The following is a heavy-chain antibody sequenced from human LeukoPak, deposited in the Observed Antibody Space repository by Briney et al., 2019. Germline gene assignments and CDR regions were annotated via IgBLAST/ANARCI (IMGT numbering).Heavy chain of an antibody. V-gene: IGHV4-61*02. CDR1: GGSISSGDYY. CDR3: ARSDGYNLNFDY. Sequence: SETLSLTCSVSGGSISSGDYYWSWIRQPAGKGLEWIGRIYTSGSTNYNPSLKSRVTISVDTSKNQFSLKLSSVTAADTAVYYCARSDGYNLNFDYWGQGTLVTVSS. D-gene: IGHD5-24*01. CDR2: IYTSGST. J-gene: IGHJ4*02.